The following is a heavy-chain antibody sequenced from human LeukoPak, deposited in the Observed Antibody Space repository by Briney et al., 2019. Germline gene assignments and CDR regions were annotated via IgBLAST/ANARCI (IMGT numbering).Heavy chain of an antibody. CDR2: FYTSANT. CDR3: ARGLRDEERHYGYYYMDV. D-gene: IGHD3-22*01. CDR1: GGSISYYY. Sequence: ASETLSLTCTVSGGSISYYYGSWIRQPPGKGLEWIGYFYTSANTNYNPSLKSRVTMSVDTSKNQFSLKLSSVTAADTAVYYCARGLRDEERHYGYYYMDVWGKGTTVTVSS. V-gene: IGHV4-4*09. J-gene: IGHJ6*03.